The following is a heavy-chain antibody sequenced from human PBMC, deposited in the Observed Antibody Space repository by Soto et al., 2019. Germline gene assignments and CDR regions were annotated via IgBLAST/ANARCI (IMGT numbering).Heavy chain of an antibody. D-gene: IGHD3-16*01. CDR3: AKDGNWLDVYYDV. J-gene: IGHJ4*02. CDR1: GIEFSNYA. CDR2: VSASGRSR. V-gene: IGHV3-23*01. Sequence: LSLSCVGSGIEFSNYAMSGVRQAAGEGLEWVSIVSASGRSRSHADSVKGRFTISRDNSKNTLYLHMTNLRAEDTAVYYCAKDGNWLDVYYDVWGQAIPVTVS.